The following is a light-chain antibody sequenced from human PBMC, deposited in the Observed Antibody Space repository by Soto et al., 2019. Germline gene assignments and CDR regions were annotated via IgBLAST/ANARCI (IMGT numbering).Light chain of an antibody. CDR1: QDIVAY. J-gene: IGKJ5*01. Sequence: DIQVTQSPSSVSASVGDRVTITCRASQDIVAYLAWYQDKPGRAPELLIRAASTLQSGVPSRFSGSGSGTDFTLTINSLQPEDFATYYYQQAYSFPITFGQGTRLEI. V-gene: IGKV1D-12*01. CDR2: AAS. CDR3: QQAYSFPIT.